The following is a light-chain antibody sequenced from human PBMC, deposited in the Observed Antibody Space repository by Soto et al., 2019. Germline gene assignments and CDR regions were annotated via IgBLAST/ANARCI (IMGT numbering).Light chain of an antibody. CDR2: GAS. V-gene: IGKV3-20*01. J-gene: IGKJ3*01. Sequence: EIVLTQSPGTLSVSPGERVTLSCRASQSVNSNYLAWYQQRPGQAPRLLIFGASYRATGIPDRFIGSGSGTDFTLTISRLEPEDFAVYYCQQYSSSPPEFTFGPGTKVDSK. CDR3: QQYSSSPPEFT. CDR1: QSVNSNY.